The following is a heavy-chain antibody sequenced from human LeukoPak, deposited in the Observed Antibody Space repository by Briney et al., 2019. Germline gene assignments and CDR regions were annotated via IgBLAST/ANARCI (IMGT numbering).Heavy chain of an antibody. CDR1: GGSISRGGYS. V-gene: IGHV4-30-2*01. J-gene: IGHJ4*02. CDR2: IYHSGST. D-gene: IGHD3-22*01. Sequence: PSENLSLTCAVSGGSISRGGYSWSWIRQPPGKGLEWIGYIYHSGSTYYNPSLKSRVTISVDRSKNQFSLKLSSVTAADTAVYYCARSYYYDSSGYYPFDYWGQGTLVTVSS. CDR3: ARSYYYDSSGYYPFDY.